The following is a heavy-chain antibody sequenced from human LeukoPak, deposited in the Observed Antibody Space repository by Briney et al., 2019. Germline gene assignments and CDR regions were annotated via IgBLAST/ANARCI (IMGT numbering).Heavy chain of an antibody. CDR1: GGSIRSYY. J-gene: IGHJ4*02. Sequence: SETLSPTCTVSGGSIRSYYWSWIRQPPGKGLEWIGYIFYSGNTNYNTSLKSRVTISVDTSKNQFSLDLSSVTAADTAVYYCARGAAYYYDSSGLMSYFFDYWGQGPLVTISS. CDR3: ARGAAYYYDSSGLMSYFFDY. D-gene: IGHD3-22*01. CDR2: IFYSGNT. V-gene: IGHV4-59*01.